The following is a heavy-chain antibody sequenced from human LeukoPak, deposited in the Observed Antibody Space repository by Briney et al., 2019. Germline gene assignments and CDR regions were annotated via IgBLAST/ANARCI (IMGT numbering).Heavy chain of an antibody. V-gene: IGHV4-39*01. CDR1: GGSISSSSYY. CDR2: IYYSGST. J-gene: IGHJ6*03. CDR3: ARLPNLRGYYYYMDV. Sequence: PSGTLSLTCTASGGSISSSSYYWGWIRQPPGKGLEWIGSIYYSGSTYYNPSLKSRVTISVDTSKNQFSLKLSSVTAADTAVYYCARLPNLRGYYYYMDVWGKGTTVTISS.